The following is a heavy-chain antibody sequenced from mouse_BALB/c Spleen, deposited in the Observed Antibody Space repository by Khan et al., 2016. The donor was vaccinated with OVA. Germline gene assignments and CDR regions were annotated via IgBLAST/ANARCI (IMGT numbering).Heavy chain of an antibody. D-gene: IGHD1-1*01. CDR2: IYPGSGNT. Sequence: VQLQESGPELVKPGASVKISCKASGYIFTDYFINWVKQKPGQGLEWIGWIYPGSGNTKYNEIFKGKATLTVDTSSSAAYMQLSSPTSDDTAVYFCARGNYYGSTSWFGYWGQGTLVTVST. CDR1: GYIFTDYF. V-gene: IGHV1-84*02. J-gene: IGHJ3*01. CDR3: ARGNYYGSTSWFGY.